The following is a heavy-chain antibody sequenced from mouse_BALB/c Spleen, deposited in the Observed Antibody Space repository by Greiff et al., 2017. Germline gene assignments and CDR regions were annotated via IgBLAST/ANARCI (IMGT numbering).Heavy chain of an antibody. CDR3: ARSYYRYDEGSMDY. Sequence: EVQLQESGPGLVKPSQSLSLTCSVTGYSITSGYYWYWIRQFPGNKLEWMGYISYDGSNNYNPSLKNRISITRDTSKNQFFLKLNSVTTEDTATYYCARSYYRYDEGSMDYWGQGTSVTVSS. CDR2: ISYDGSN. D-gene: IGHD2-14*01. CDR1: GYSITSGYY. J-gene: IGHJ4*01. V-gene: IGHV3-6*02.